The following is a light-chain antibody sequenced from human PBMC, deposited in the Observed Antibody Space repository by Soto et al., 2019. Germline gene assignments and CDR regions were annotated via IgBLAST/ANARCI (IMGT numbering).Light chain of an antibody. CDR2: VNGDGTH. Sequence: QLVLTQSPSASASLGASVKLTCTLSSGHSNYAIAWHQQQPEKGPRYLMRVNGDGTHSQGDGIPDRFSGSSSGAERYLTISSLQSEDEADYYCQAWGTGIVFGGGTKLTVL. CDR1: SGHSNYA. V-gene: IGLV4-69*01. J-gene: IGLJ2*01. CDR3: QAWGTGIV.